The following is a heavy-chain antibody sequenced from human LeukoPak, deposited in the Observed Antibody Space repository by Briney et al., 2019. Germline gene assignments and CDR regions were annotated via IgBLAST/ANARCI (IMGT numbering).Heavy chain of an antibody. CDR2: ISSSSSTI. Sequence: PGGSLRLSCVASGLTFSSHSMNWVRQAPGKGLEWVSYISSSSSTIYYADSVKGRFTISRDNAKNSLYLQMNSLKTEDTAVYYCTTRRPDAFDIWGQGTMVTVSS. CDR3: TTRRPDAFDI. V-gene: IGHV3-48*01. CDR1: GLTFSSHS. J-gene: IGHJ3*02.